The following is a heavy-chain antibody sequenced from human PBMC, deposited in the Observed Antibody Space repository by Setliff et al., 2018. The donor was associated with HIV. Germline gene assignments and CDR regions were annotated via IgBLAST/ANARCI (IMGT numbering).Heavy chain of an antibody. J-gene: IGHJ6*03. V-gene: IGHV4-39*01. Sequence: SETLSLTCTVSGGSISSSSYYWGWIRQPPGKGLEWIGSIYYSGSTYYNPSLKSRVTISVDTSKNQFSLKLNSVTAADTAVYYCARGDSFYYFMDVWGKGTTVTVSS. CDR1: GGSISSSSYY. CDR3: ARGDSFYYFMDV. CDR2: IYYSGST.